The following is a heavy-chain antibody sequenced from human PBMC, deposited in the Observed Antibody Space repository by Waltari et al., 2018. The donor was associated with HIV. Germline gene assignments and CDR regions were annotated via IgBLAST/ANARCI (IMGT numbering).Heavy chain of an antibody. D-gene: IGHD3-3*01. CDR3: ARDLDFWDGYPNWFDP. Sequence: VQLLESGPGLVKPSETLSLTCSGYGGSIDSYYWSWIRQSAGRGLEWIGRIYSSGSTNYNPSLKSRVTMSIDTYKKTLSLQLTSVTAADTAIYYCARDLDFWDGYPNWFDPWGQGILVTVSS. V-gene: IGHV4-4*07. CDR1: GGSIDSYY. CDR2: IYSSGST. J-gene: IGHJ5*02.